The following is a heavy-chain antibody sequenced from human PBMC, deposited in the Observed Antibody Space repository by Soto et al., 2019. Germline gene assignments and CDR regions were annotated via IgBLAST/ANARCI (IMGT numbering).Heavy chain of an antibody. CDR2: ISGSGGST. V-gene: IGHV3-23*01. D-gene: IGHD2-15*01. Sequence: GGSLRLSCAASGFTFSSYAMSWVRQAPGKGLEWVSAISGSGGSTYYADSVKGRFTISRDNSKNALYLQMNSLRAEDTAVYYCAKNIVVVVAATASVWFDPWGQGTLVTVSS. J-gene: IGHJ5*02. CDR3: AKNIVVVVAATASVWFDP. CDR1: GFTFSSYA.